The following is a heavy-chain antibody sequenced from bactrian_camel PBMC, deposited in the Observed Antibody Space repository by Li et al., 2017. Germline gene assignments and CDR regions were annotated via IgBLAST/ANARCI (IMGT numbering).Heavy chain of an antibody. CDR2: IVSDGRNT. V-gene: IGHV3-2*01. J-gene: IGHJ6*01. Sequence: QVQLVESGGGLVQPGGSLTLSCAASGFTISSHSMSWVRQAPGKGLEWVSRIVSDGRNTYYAGSVKGRFTVSRDNAKNEVALQMNSLKSEDTALYYCTGGSVDFIFGGQGTQVTVS. CDR1: GFTISSHS. CDR3: TGGSVDFIF.